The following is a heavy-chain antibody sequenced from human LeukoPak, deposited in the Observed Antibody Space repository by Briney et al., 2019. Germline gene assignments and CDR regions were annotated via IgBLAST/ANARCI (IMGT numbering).Heavy chain of an antibody. D-gene: IGHD2-21*01. CDR3: VREARGSSMWSTGGPFDS. Sequence: GGSLRLSCAGPGFIFSHYALSWVRQATGEGLEWASVISDSRDDIDYADSVKGQFTISRDNSKNILFLLMNGLRADDTAVYYRVREARGSSMWSTGGPFDSWGQGTLVTVSS. V-gene: IGHV3-23*01. CDR2: ISDSRDDI. J-gene: IGHJ4*02. CDR1: GFIFSHYA.